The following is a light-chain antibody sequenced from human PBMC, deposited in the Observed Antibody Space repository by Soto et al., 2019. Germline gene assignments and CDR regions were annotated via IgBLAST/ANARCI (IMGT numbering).Light chain of an antibody. V-gene: IGLV2-23*01. J-gene: IGLJ1*01. CDR1: SSDVGSYNL. CDR3: CSYSGSSTWV. Sequence: QSALTQPASVSGSPGQSITISCTGTSSDVGSYNLVSWYQQHPGKAPKLMIYEGSKRPSGVANRFSGSKSGNTASLTISGLQAEDEADDYCCSYSGSSTWVFGTGTKLTVL. CDR2: EGS.